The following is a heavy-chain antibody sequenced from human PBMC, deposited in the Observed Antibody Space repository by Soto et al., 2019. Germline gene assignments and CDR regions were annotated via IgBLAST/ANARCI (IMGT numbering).Heavy chain of an antibody. CDR2: IYYSGST. V-gene: IGHV4-59*01. D-gene: IGHD2-15*01. Sequence: SETLSLTCTVSGGSISSYYWSWIRQPPGKGLEWIGYIYYSGSTNYNPSLKSRVTISVDTSKNQFSLKLSSVTAADTAVYYCARERLGYCSGDSCYWDYFDYWGQGTLVAVSS. CDR3: ARERLGYCSGDSCYWDYFDY. J-gene: IGHJ4*02. CDR1: GGSISSYY.